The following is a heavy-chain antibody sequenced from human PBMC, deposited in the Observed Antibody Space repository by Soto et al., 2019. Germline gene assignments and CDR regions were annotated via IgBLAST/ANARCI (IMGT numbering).Heavy chain of an antibody. J-gene: IGHJ1*01. Sequence: EVQLVESGGGLVQPGGSLRLSCAASGFTVSSKYMSWVRQAPGKGLEWVSVIYSGGSTYYADSVKGRFTISRDNSKNTLYLQMNSLRAEDTAVYYCAREREECSSTSCYGYFQHWGQGTLVTVSS. CDR1: GFTVSSKY. CDR2: IYSGGST. V-gene: IGHV3-66*01. CDR3: AREREECSSTSCYGYFQH. D-gene: IGHD2-2*01.